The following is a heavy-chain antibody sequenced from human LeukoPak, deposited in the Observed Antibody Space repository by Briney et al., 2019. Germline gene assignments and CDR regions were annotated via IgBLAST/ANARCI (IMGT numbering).Heavy chain of an antibody. D-gene: IGHD3-9*01. CDR2: IGASGGST. CDR1: GFTFSSYA. J-gene: IGHJ4*02. V-gene: IGHV3-23*01. Sequence: GGSLRLSCATSGFTFSSYAMSWVRQAPGKGLEWISGIGASGGSTYYADSVKGRFTISRDNSKNTLYLQMNSLRTEDTAVYYCAKAEGYDILTGLDYWGQGTLVTVSS. CDR3: AKAEGYDILTGLDY.